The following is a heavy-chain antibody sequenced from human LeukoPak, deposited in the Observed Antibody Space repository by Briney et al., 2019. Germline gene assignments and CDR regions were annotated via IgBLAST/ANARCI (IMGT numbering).Heavy chain of an antibody. CDR3: AKGGYSYGYWYFDL. J-gene: IGHJ2*01. CDR1: GFTFSSYG. D-gene: IGHD5-18*01. V-gene: IGHV3-23*01. CDR2: ISGSGGST. Sequence: PGGSLRLSCAASGFTFSSYGMSWVRQAPGKGLEWVSAISGSGGSTYYADSVKGRFTISRDNSKNTLYLQMNSLRAEDTAVYYCAKGGYSYGYWYFDLWGRGTLVTVSS.